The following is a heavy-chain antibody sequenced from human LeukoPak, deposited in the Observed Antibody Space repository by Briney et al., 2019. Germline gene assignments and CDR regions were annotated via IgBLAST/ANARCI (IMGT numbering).Heavy chain of an antibody. J-gene: IGHJ6*02. D-gene: IGHD5-12*01. V-gene: IGHV3-30-3*01. Sequence: GGSLRLSCAASGFTFSSYAMHWVRQAPGKGLEWVAVISYDGSNKYYADSVKGRFTISRDNSKNTLYLQMNSLRAEDTAVYYCARDRHSGYDYRSGYYYYGMDVWGQGTTVTVSS. CDR2: ISYDGSNK. CDR3: ARDRHSGYDYRSGYYYYGMDV. CDR1: GFTFSSYA.